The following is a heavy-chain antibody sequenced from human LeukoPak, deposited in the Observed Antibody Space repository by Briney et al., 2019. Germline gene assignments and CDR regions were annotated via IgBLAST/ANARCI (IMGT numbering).Heavy chain of an antibody. CDR2: INPNSGGT. CDR3: AGAAAAGTIPDY. D-gene: IGHD6-13*01. V-gene: IGHV1-2*02. CDR1: GYTFTGYY. Sequence: ASVKVSCKASGYTFTGYYMHWVRQAPGQGLEWMGWINPNSGGTNYAQKFQGRVTMTRDTSISTACMELSRLRSDDTAVYYCAGAAAAGTIPDYWGQGTLVTVSS. J-gene: IGHJ4*02.